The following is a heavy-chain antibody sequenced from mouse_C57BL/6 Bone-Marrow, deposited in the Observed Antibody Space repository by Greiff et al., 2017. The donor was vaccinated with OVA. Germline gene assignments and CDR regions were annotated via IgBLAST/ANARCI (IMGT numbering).Heavy chain of an antibody. V-gene: IGHV8-12*01. CDR3: ARRVYYYGSSPLGYAMDY. CDR1: GFSLSTSGMG. D-gene: IGHD1-1*01. Sequence: QVTLKVSGPGILQSSQTLSLTCSFSGFSLSTSGMGVSWIRQPSGKGLEWLAHIYWDDDKRYNPSPKSRLTISKDTSRNQVFLKITSVDTADTATYYCARRVYYYGSSPLGYAMDYWGQGTSVTVSS. CDR2: IYWDDDK. J-gene: IGHJ4*01.